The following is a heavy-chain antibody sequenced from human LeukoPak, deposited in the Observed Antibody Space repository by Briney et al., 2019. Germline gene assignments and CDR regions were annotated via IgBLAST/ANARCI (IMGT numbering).Heavy chain of an antibody. D-gene: IGHD3-22*01. Sequence: QPGGSLRLSCAAAGFNFSRNWMSWVRQAPGKGLEWVANIKQDGSEKYYVDSVKGRFTISRDNAKNSLYLQMNSLRVEDTAVYHCAREDYDSSGGDYWGQGTLVTVSS. V-gene: IGHV3-7*01. CDR1: GFNFSRNW. CDR3: AREDYDSSGGDY. J-gene: IGHJ4*02. CDR2: IKQDGSEK.